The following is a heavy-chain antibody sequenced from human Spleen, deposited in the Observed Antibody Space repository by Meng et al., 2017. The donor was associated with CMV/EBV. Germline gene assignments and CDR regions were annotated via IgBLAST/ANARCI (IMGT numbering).Heavy chain of an antibody. Sequence: GESLKISCAASGFTFSDYYMNWVRQAPGQGLEWVSSISSSSSYIYYADSVKGRFTISRDNAKNSLYLQMNSLRAEDTAVYYCALLNYDFWSGPPPYYYYYYGMDVWGQGTTVTVSS. J-gene: IGHJ6*02. CDR2: ISSSSSYI. CDR3: ALLNYDFWSGPPPYYYYYYGMDV. D-gene: IGHD3-3*01. V-gene: IGHV3-21*01. CDR1: GFTFSDYY.